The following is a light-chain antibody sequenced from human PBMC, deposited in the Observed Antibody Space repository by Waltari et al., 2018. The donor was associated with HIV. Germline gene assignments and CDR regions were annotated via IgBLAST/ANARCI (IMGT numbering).Light chain of an antibody. Sequence: EIVLTQSPATLSLSPGDRATLSCRASQTISDDYVAWYQQKPGQPPRLLIYGASNRATAIPDRFSGRGSGTDFTLTISRLETEDFALFYCQQYGGSPTFGQGTKV. J-gene: IGKJ1*01. V-gene: IGKV3-20*01. CDR1: QTISDDY. CDR2: GAS. CDR3: QQYGGSPT.